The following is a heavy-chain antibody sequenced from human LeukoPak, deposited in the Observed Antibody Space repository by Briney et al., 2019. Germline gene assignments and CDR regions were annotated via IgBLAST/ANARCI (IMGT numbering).Heavy chain of an antibody. V-gene: IGHV3-53*01. CDR3: ASYYTLPYYFDY. CDR2: IYSGGST. D-gene: IGHD2-2*02. J-gene: IGHJ4*02. CDR1: GFTVSSNY. Sequence: PGGSPRLSCAASGFTVSSNYMSWVRQAPGKGLERVSVIYSGGSTYYADSVKGRFTISRDNSKNTLYLQMNSLRAEDTAVYYCASYYTLPYYFDYWGQGTLVTVSS.